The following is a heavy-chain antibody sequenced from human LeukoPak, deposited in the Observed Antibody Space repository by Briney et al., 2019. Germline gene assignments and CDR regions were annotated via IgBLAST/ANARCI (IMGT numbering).Heavy chain of an antibody. Sequence: GASVTVSCKASGYTFTSYYMHWVRQAPGQGLEGMGWINPNSGGTNYAQKFQGRVTMTRDTSISTAYMELSRLRSDDTAVYYCARDPEGGYSYGDFDYWGQGTLVTVSS. J-gene: IGHJ4*02. CDR3: ARDPEGGYSYGDFDY. V-gene: IGHV1-2*02. CDR1: GYTFTSYY. CDR2: INPNSGGT. D-gene: IGHD5-18*01.